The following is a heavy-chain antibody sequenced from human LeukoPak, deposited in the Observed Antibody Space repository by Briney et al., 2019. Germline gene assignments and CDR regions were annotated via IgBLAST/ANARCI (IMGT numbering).Heavy chain of an antibody. CDR1: RFSFSAYP. CDR2: ISAGGDLT. D-gene: IGHD1-26*01. V-gene: IGHV3-23*01. J-gene: IGHJ3*01. CDR3: AKSLLTTASGTGRAFDL. Sequence: PGGSLRLSCAASRFSFSAYPTGWVRRAPGRGLEWVSGISAGGDLTFHADPVKGRFTISRDNSKDTLYLQMNSLRADDTAEYYCAKSLLTTASGTGRAFDLWGQGTMVTVSS.